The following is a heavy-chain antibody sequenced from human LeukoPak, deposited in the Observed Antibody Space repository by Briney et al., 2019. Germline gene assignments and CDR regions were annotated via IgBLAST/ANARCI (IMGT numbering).Heavy chain of an antibody. CDR1: GYTFTGYY. D-gene: IGHD6-19*01. J-gene: IGHJ3*02. CDR3: ARMRYSSGLDAFDI. V-gene: IGHV1-2*04. Sequence: ASVKVSCKASGYTFTGYYMHWVRQAPGQGLEWMGWINPNSGGTNYAQKFXGWVTMTRDTSISTAYMELSRLRSDDTAVYYCARMRYSSGLDAFDIWGQGTMVTVSS. CDR2: INPNSGGT.